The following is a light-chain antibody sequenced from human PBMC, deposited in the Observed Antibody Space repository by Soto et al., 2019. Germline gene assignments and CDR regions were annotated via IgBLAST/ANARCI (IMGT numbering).Light chain of an antibody. CDR3: QQSYSTPL. CDR1: QSISNY. CDR2: AAS. Sequence: DIQMTQSPSSLSASVGDRVTITCRASQSISNYLNWYQQKPGKAPKLLIYAASILQGGVPSRFSGSGSGTDFTLTISSLQPEDVARYYCQQSYSTPLFGGGTKVEIK. V-gene: IGKV1-39*01. J-gene: IGKJ4*01.